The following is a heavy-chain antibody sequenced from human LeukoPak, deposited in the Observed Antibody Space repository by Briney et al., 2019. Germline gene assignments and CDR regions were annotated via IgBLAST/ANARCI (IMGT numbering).Heavy chain of an antibody. CDR2: INPSGGAT. V-gene: IGHV1-46*01. D-gene: IGHD5/OR15-5a*01. CDR1: GYTFTSYY. CDR3: ARLEPSLRGSTFDY. Sequence: ASVKVSCKASGYTFTSYYMHWVRQAPGQGLEWMGIINPSGGATTYAQKFQGRVTMTSDMSTSTVYMELSSLRSEDTAVYYCARLEPSLRGSTFDYWGQGTLVTVSS. J-gene: IGHJ4*02.